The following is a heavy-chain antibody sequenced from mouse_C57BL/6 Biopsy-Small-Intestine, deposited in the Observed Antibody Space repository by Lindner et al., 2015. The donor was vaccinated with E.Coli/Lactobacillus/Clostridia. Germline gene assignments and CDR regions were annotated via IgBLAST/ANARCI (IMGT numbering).Heavy chain of an antibody. D-gene: IGHD4-1*01. Sequence: VQLQESGPELVKPGASVKISCKASGYSFTGYFMNWVMQSHGKSLEWIGRINPYNGDTFYNQKFKGKATLTVDKSSSTAHVELRSLTSEDSAVYYCARSELTGVDYWGQGTTLTVSS. V-gene: IGHV1-20*01. CDR2: INPYNGDT. CDR3: ARSELTGVDY. CDR1: GYSFTGYF. J-gene: IGHJ2*01.